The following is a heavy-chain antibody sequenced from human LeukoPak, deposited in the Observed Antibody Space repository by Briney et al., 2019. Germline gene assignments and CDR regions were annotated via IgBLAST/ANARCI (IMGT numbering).Heavy chain of an antibody. Sequence: PSETLSLTCAVYGGSFSGYYWSWIRQPPGKGLEWIGEINHSGSTNYNPSLKSRVTISVDTSKNQFSLKLNSVAAADTAVYYCARGHPLLDCWGQGTLVTVSS. V-gene: IGHV4-34*01. J-gene: IGHJ4*02. CDR1: GGSFSGYY. CDR3: ARGHPLLDC. D-gene: IGHD2-21*02. CDR2: INHSGST.